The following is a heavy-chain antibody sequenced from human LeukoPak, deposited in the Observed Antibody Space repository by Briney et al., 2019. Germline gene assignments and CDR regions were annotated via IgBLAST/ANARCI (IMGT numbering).Heavy chain of an antibody. D-gene: IGHD6-19*01. J-gene: IGHJ4*02. CDR3: ARGTIDSSGWSGIMSYFDL. Sequence: PSETLSLTCSVSGGSISSYYWSWIRQPAGKGLEWIGRIYSSGSTNYNPSLKSRVTMSVDTSKNQFSLKLSSVTAADTAVYYCARGTIDSSGWSGIMSYFDLWGQGTLVTVSS. V-gene: IGHV4-4*07. CDR1: GGSISSYY. CDR2: IYSSGST.